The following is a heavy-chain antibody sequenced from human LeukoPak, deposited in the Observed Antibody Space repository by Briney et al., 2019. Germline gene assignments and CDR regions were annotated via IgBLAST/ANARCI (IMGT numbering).Heavy chain of an antibody. V-gene: IGHV1-2*02. CDR1: GYTFTGYY. CDR2: INPNSGGT. CDR3: ARDPRGAAVFFDS. Sequence: ASVKVSCKASGYTFTGYYMHWVRQAPGQGLEWMGWINPNSGGTNYVQKFQGRVTMTRDTSISTAYMELSNLTFEDTAVYYRARDPRGAAVFFDSWGQGTLVTVSS. D-gene: IGHD6-13*01. J-gene: IGHJ4*02.